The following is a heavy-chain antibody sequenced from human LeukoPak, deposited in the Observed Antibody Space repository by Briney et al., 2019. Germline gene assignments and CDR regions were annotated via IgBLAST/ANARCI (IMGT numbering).Heavy chain of an antibody. Sequence: GGSLRLSRAASGFTFSRYWMHWVRQAPGKGLVWVSRINNDGSNTYYADSVKGRFTISRDNAKNTLYLQMDGLRAEDTALYYCARYGTDPFDIWGQGTLVTVSS. J-gene: IGHJ3*02. D-gene: IGHD4-17*01. CDR2: INNDGSNT. CDR3: ARYGTDPFDI. CDR1: GFTFSRYW. V-gene: IGHV3-74*01.